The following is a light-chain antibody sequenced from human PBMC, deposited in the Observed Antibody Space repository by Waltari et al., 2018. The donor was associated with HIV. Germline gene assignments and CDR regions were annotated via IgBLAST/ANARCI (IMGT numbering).Light chain of an antibody. CDR1: DNDFDVYNF. CDR2: AVD. CDR3: ALFTDDSTLL. J-gene: IGLJ2*01. Sequence: SAVTQPASVSGLPGQSITLSCTGDDNDFDVYNFVSWYQQHPGKLPRLILYAVDRRASGIPARFSGSRSGHTASLNISGLRAEDEADYYCALFTDDSTLLFSGGTKVTVL. V-gene: IGLV2-14*03.